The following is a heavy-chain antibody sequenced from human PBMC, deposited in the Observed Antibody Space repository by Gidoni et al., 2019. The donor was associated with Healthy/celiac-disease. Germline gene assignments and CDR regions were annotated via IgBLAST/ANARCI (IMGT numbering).Heavy chain of an antibody. D-gene: IGHD1-26*01. V-gene: IGHV4-39*01. J-gene: IGHJ3*02. CDR1: GGSISSSSYY. CDR2: IYYSGIT. CDR3: ARLNSECELLRTPPDAFDI. Sequence: QLQLQESGQGLVKPSETLSLTCTVSGGSISSSSYYWGWIRQPPGKGLELIGSIYYSGITYYNPSLKSRFTISVDTSKNQFSLKLSSVTAADTAVYYCARLNSECELLRTPPDAFDIWGQGTMVTVSS.